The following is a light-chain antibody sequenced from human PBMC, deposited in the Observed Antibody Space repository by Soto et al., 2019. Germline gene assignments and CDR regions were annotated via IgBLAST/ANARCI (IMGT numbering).Light chain of an antibody. CDR1: QNVANY. CDR3: QQRSNWPQT. V-gene: IGKV3-11*01. CDR2: ESS. J-gene: IGKJ1*01. Sequence: EIVLTQSPATLSLSPGERATLSCRASQNVANYLDWYQQKPGPAPRLLIYESSNRATGIAARFSGSGSGTDFTLTISSLQPEDCEVYECQQRSNWPQTFGQGTKVDIK.